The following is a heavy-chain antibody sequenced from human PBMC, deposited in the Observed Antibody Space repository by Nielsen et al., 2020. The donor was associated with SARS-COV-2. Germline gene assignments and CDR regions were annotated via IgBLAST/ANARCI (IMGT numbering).Heavy chain of an antibody. J-gene: IGHJ4*02. CDR2: LSHDSNNK. CDR3: ARGKYSTKGYYFDY. CDR1: GFNFNSYA. Sequence: GGSLRLSCAASGFNFNSYAMHWVRQAPGKGLEWVAVLSHDSNNKYYGDSVKGRFTISRDNSKNTLFLQMNSLRPEDTAVYYCARGKYSTKGYYFDYWGQGTLVTVSS. V-gene: IGHV3-30*04. D-gene: IGHD2-2*01.